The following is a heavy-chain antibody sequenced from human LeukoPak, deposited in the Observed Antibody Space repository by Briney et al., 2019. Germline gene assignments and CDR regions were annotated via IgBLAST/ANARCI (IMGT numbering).Heavy chain of an antibody. CDR1: GFTFSSYE. V-gene: IGHV3-48*03. Sequence: PGGSLRLSCAASGFTFSSYEMHWVRQAPGKGLEWVSYIGGSGRTIYYADTVKGRFTISRDDAKNSLSLQMNSLRAEDTAVYYCARGARYDSSGYFYGSFDYWGQGSPVTVSS. D-gene: IGHD3-22*01. CDR3: ARGARYDSSGYFYGSFDY. CDR2: IGGSGRTI. J-gene: IGHJ4*02.